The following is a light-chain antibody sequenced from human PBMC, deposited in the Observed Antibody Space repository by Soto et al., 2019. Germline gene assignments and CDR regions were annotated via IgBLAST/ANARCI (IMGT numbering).Light chain of an antibody. CDR3: QKYDTWPLT. CDR2: GTS. Sequence: DIVLTQSPVTLPVSPGEGATLSCRASQSFGTNLGWYQQKSGQAPRLLIYGTSIRATGIPARFSGSGSGTEFNLTISSLQSEDLAVYYCQKYDTWPLTFGGGTKVEIK. J-gene: IGKJ4*01. CDR1: QSFGTN. V-gene: IGKV3-15*01.